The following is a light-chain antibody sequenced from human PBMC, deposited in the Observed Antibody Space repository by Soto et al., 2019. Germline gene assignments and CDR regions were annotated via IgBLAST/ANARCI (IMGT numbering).Light chain of an antibody. V-gene: IGLV1-44*01. CDR1: SSNIGSTR. CDR2: SGN. J-gene: IGLJ1*01. Sequence: QSLLTQPPSASGTPGQRVAISCSGSSSNIGSTRANWYRQLPGSAPKLLIYSGNQRPSGVPDRFSGSKSGTSASLAISGLQSEEGADYYCAAGDNSLNGYVLGTGTKVPVL. CDR3: AAGDNSLNGYV.